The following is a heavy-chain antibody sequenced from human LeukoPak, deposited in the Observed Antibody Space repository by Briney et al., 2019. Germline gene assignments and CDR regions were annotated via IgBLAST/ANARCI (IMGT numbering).Heavy chain of an antibody. Sequence: ASVKVSCKASGYTFTNYDINWVRQATGQGLEWMGWMNPNSGNTGYAQKFQGRVTMIRNTSISTAYMELSSLRSEDTAVYYCARVGPYSGYVGPNWLDPWGQGTLVTVSS. V-gene: IGHV1-8*01. CDR2: MNPNSGNT. CDR1: GYTFTNYD. J-gene: IGHJ5*02. D-gene: IGHD5-12*01. CDR3: ARVGPYSGYVGPNWLDP.